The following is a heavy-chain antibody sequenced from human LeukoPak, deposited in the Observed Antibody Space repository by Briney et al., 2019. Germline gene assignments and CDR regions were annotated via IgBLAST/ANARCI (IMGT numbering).Heavy chain of an antibody. D-gene: IGHD5-18*01. Sequence: SETLSLTCTVSGGSISSSSYYWGWIRQPPGKGLEWIGEINHSGSTNYNPSLKSRVTISVDTSKNQFSLKLSSVTAADTAVYYCARGGGRYSYGPRFDPWGQGTLVTVSS. CDR1: GGSISSSSYY. CDR2: INHSGST. CDR3: ARGGGRYSYGPRFDP. J-gene: IGHJ5*02. V-gene: IGHV4-39*07.